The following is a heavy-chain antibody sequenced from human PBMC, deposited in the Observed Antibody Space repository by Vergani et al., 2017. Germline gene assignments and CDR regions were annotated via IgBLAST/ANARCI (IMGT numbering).Heavy chain of an antibody. CDR2: IYYSGST. V-gene: IGHV4-59*01. J-gene: IGHJ6*03. CDR3: AREARITMVRESYYYYYYMDV. Sequence: QVQLQESGPGLVKPSETLSLTCTVSGGSISSYYWSWIRQPPGKGLECIGYIYYSGSTNYNPSLKSRVTISVDTSKNQFSLKLSSVTAADTAVYYCAREARITMVRESYYYYYYMDVWGKGTTVTVSS. D-gene: IGHD3-10*01. CDR1: GGSISSYY.